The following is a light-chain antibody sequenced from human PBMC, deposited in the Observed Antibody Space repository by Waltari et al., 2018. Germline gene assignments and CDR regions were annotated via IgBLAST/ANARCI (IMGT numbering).Light chain of an antibody. CDR1: KLRDQF. Sequence: SHELTQPPSVSVPPGQTATITCSGDKLRDQFASWYQQRPGQSPVLVIYLDSKRPSGIPERFSGSNSGETATLTISGTQATDEADYYCQAWASTNWAFGGGTKLTVL. CDR2: LDS. J-gene: IGLJ3*02. CDR3: QAWASTNWA. V-gene: IGLV3-1*01.